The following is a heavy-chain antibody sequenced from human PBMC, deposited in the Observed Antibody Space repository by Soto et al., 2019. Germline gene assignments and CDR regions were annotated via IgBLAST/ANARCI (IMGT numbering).Heavy chain of an antibody. CDR2: ISYDGSNK. Sequence: QVQLVESGGGVVQPGKSLRLSCAASGFRFSGTGMHWVRQAPGKGLEWLAVISYDGSNKFHADSVKGRFTISRDNSMNTLYLQLSSLRPEDTAVYYCARGAVAGIAYYLDYWGQGTLVTVSS. J-gene: IGHJ4*02. CDR3: ARGAVAGIAYYLDY. V-gene: IGHV3-30*03. D-gene: IGHD2-15*01. CDR1: GFRFSGTG.